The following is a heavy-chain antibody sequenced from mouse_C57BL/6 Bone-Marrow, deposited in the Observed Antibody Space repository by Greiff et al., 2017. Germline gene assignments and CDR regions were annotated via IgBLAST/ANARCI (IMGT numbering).Heavy chain of an antibody. CDR3: AREAYYSNYGAMDY. D-gene: IGHD2-5*01. CDR2: IYPSDSET. CDR1: GYTFTSYW. Sequence: QVQLKQPGAELVRPGSSVKLSCKASGYTFTSYWMDWVQQRPGQGLEWIGNIYPSDSETHYNQKFKDKATLTVDKSSSTAYMQLSSLTSEDSAVYYCAREAYYSNYGAMDYWGQGTSVTVSS. V-gene: IGHV1-61*01. J-gene: IGHJ4*01.